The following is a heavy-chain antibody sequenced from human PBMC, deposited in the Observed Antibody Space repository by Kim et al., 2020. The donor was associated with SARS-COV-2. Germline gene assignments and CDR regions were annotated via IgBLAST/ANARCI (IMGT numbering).Heavy chain of an antibody. CDR3: ARGGLIGDNSGENAVAAFDI. D-gene: IGHD4-4*01. J-gene: IGHJ3*02. CDR1: GVSITSHY. CDR2: VYNSGYT. V-gene: IGHV4-59*11. Sequence: SETLSLTCSVSGVSITSHYWTWIRQPPGRGLEWIGYVYNSGYTTYNPSLRSRVTISVDTAKNQFSLKLTSAIPADTAVYYCARGGLIGDNSGENAVAAFDIWGQGTVVTVSS.